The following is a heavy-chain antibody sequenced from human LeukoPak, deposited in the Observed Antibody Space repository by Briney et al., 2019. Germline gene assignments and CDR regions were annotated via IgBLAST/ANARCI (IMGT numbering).Heavy chain of an antibody. CDR3: ARVISPITMVRGGKRYNWFDP. D-gene: IGHD3-10*01. J-gene: IGHJ5*02. V-gene: IGHV4-34*01. CDR2: INHSGST. CDR1: GGSFSGYY. Sequence: PSETLSLTCAVYGGSFSGYYWSWIRQPPGKGLEWIGEINHSGSTNYNPSIKSRVTISVDTSKNQFSLKLSSVTDADTAVYYCARVISPITMVRGGKRYNWFDPWGQGTLVTVSS.